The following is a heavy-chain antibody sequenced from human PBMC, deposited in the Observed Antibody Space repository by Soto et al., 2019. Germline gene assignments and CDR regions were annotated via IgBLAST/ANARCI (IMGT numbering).Heavy chain of an antibody. CDR2: IYYSGST. D-gene: IGHD3-3*01. Sequence: QLQLQESGPGLVKPSETLSLTCTVSGGSISSSSYYWGWIRQPPGKGLEWIGSIYYSGSTYYNPSLKSRVTISVDTSKNQFSRKLSSVTAADTAGYYCARQSQGGDYDFWSGYWLGTNHHGLDVWGKGTTVTVSS. J-gene: IGHJ6*04. CDR1: GGSISSSSYY. CDR3: ARQSQGGDYDFWSGYWLGTNHHGLDV. V-gene: IGHV4-39*01.